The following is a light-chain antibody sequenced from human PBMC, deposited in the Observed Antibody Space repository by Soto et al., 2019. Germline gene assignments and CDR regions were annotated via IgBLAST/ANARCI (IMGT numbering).Light chain of an antibody. CDR3: QLDQSYSEA. J-gene: IGKJ1*01. CDR2: KAS. CDR1: KTISSW. V-gene: IGKV1-5*03. Sequence: DIQMTQAPSTLSGAVGDIVAIAGRASKTISSWLAWYQQKPGKATKLLIYKASTLKSGVPSRFSGSGSGTDFTLAMSSLSPYHLAPSSCQLDQSYSEACGQGTKVDIK.